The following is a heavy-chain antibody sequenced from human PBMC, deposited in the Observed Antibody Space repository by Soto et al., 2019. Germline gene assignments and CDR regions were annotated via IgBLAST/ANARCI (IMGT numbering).Heavy chain of an antibody. J-gene: IGHJ4*01. CDR1: GGSMNSYY. V-gene: IGHV4-59*01. CDR3: AWSVATPGTNIDF. Sequence: SETLSLTCIVSGGSMNSYYWSWIRQTPGQGLEWLGFIYFSGSTRYNPSLMSRLTISLEKSKRQFSMSLSSVTAADTAVYYCAWSVATPGTNIDFWGQGTLVTVSS. D-gene: IGHD6-13*01. CDR2: IYFSGST.